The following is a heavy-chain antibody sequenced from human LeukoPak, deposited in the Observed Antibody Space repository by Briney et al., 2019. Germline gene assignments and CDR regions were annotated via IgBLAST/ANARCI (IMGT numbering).Heavy chain of an antibody. D-gene: IGHD2-8*01. CDR3: ARDSMVH. V-gene: IGHV3-48*01. CDR2: ISSRSFTI. CDR1: GFTFSAYS. Sequence: GGSLRLSCAASGFTFSAYSMNWVRQAPGKGLDWVSYISSRSFTIYYADSVKGRFTISRDNAKNSLYLQMNSLRAEDTAVYYCARDSMVHWGQGTLVTVSS. J-gene: IGHJ4*02.